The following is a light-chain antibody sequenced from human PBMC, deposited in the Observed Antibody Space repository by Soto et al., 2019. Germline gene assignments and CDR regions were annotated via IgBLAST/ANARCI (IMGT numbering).Light chain of an antibody. Sequence: IQMTQSPSTLSASVGDTVSITGRASQRISVSLAWYQQKPGKAPNLLIYDASTLERGVPSRFSGTGSGTEFTLTISSLQPEDFATYYCQQSYSTPLTFGGGTKVDIK. CDR1: QRISVS. V-gene: IGKV1-39*01. CDR2: DAS. J-gene: IGKJ4*01. CDR3: QQSYSTPLT.